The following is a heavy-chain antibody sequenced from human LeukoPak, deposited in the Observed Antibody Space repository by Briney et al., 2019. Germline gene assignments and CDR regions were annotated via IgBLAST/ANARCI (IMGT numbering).Heavy chain of an antibody. CDR3: AGTPGYSYGYRDWFDP. J-gene: IGHJ5*02. V-gene: IGHV1-18*01. Sequence: ASVKVSCKASGYTFTSYGISWVRQAPGQGLEWMGWVSAYNGNTNYAQKLQGRVTMTTDTSTSTAYMELRSLRSDDTAVYYCAGTPGYSYGYRDWFDPWGQGTLVTVSS. D-gene: IGHD5-18*01. CDR1: GYTFTSYG. CDR2: VSAYNGNT.